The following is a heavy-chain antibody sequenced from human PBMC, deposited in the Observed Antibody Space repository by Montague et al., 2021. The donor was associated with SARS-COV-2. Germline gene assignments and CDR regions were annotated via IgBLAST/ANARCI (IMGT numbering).Heavy chain of an antibody. D-gene: IGHD5-12*01. V-gene: IGHV3-21*01. J-gene: IGHJ4*02. CDR2: ISSSSSSYI. Sequence: SLRLSCAASGFTFSSYSMNWVRQAPGKGLEWASSISSSSSSYIYYADSVKGRFTISRDNAKNSLYLQMNSLRAEDTAVYYCAINIGIPVATTYYFDYWGQGTLVTVSS. CDR3: AINIGIPVATTYYFDY. CDR1: GFTFSSYS.